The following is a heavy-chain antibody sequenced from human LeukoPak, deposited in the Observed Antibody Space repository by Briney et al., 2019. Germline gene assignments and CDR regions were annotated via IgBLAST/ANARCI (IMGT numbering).Heavy chain of an antibody. CDR1: GGSISSGDYY. Sequence: PSETLSLTCTVSGGSISSGDYYWSWIRQPPGKGLEWIGYIYYSGSTYYNPSLKSRVTISVDTSKNQFSLKLSSVTAADTAVYYCASYDSSGYPPNFDYWGQGTLVTVSS. CDR3: ASYDSSGYPPNFDY. V-gene: IGHV4-30-4*01. CDR2: IYYSGST. J-gene: IGHJ4*02. D-gene: IGHD3-22*01.